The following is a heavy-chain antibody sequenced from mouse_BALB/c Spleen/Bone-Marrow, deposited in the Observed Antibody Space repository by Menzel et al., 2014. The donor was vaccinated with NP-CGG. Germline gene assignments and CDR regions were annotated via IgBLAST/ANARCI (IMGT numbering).Heavy chain of an antibody. CDR2: IRSGGSYT. CDR1: GFTFSSYT. V-gene: IGHV5-6-4*01. Sequence: EVLLVESGGGLVKPGGPLKLSCAASGFTFSSYTMSWVRQTPETRLEWVATIRSGGSYTYYPDSVKGRFTISRDNAKNTLYHQMSSLKSEDTAMYYCTRIYYDYAWFAYWGQGTLVTVSA. CDR3: TRIYYDYAWFAY. D-gene: IGHD2-4*01. J-gene: IGHJ3*01.